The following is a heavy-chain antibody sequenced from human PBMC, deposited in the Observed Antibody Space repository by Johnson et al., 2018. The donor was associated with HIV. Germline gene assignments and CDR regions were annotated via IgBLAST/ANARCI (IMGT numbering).Heavy chain of an antibody. CDR2: ISGSGGST. Sequence: VQLVESGGGVVQPGRSLRLSCAASGFTFDDYGMSWVRQAPGKGLEWVSAISGSGGSTYYADSVKGRFTISRDNSKNTLYLQMNSLRAEDTAVYYCAKARSLLDYGGFDAFDIWGQGTLVIVSS. V-gene: IGHV3-23*04. J-gene: IGHJ3*02. D-gene: IGHD4-23*01. CDR1: GFTFDDYG. CDR3: AKARSLLDYGGFDAFDI.